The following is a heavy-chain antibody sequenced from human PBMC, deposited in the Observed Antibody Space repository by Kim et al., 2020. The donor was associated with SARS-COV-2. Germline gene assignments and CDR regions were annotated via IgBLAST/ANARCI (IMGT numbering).Heavy chain of an antibody. Sequence: DSVKGRLTISRDNPENTLYLQRNSLRAEDTAVYYCAKDGSIAVAGGWFDTWGQGTLVTVSS. CDR3: AKDGSIAVAGGWFDT. J-gene: IGHJ5*02. V-gene: IGHV3-30*02. D-gene: IGHD6-19*01.